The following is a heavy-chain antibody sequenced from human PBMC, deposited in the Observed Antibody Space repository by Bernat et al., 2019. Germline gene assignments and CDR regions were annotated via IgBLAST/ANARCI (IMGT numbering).Heavy chain of an antibody. CDR1: GFTFSTFA. D-gene: IGHD6-19*01. V-gene: IGHV3-23*01. Sequence: EVQLLESGGGLAQPGESLRLSCAASGFTFSTFAMNWVRRAPGKGLEWVSAISGTGDSTYYADSVKGRFTISRDNSKNTLYLQMNSLRAEDTAVYYCAKGGGWLYYFDYWGQGTLVNVSS. CDR3: AKGGGWLYYFDY. J-gene: IGHJ4*02. CDR2: ISGTGDST.